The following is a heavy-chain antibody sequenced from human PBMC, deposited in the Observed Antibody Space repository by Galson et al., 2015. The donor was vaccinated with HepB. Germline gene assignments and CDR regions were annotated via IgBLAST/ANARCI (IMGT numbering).Heavy chain of an antibody. CDR1: GITFGDYA. Sequence: SLRLSCAASGITFGDYAMNWFRQAPGKGLEWVGFIRSKANGGTTEYAASVRGRFTISRDDSKSIAYLQMNGLKTEDTAVYYCARQWLAMEAFDLWGQGSMVTVSS. CDR3: ARQWLAMEAFDL. J-gene: IGHJ3*01. CDR2: IRSKANGGTT. V-gene: IGHV3-49*03. D-gene: IGHD6-19*01.